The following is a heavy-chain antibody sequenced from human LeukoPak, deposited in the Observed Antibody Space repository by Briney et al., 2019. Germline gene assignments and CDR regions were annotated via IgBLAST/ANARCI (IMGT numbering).Heavy chain of an antibody. J-gene: IGHJ4*02. Sequence: PGGSLRLSCAASGFTFDDYGMRWVRQAPGKGLEWGSGINWNGGSTGYADSVKGRFTISRDNAKNSLYLQMNSLRAEDTALYYCARGKIIGDPFAFDYWGQGTLVTVSS. CDR1: GFTFDDYG. CDR2: INWNGGST. V-gene: IGHV3-20*04. D-gene: IGHD4-17*01. CDR3: ARGKIIGDPFAFDY.